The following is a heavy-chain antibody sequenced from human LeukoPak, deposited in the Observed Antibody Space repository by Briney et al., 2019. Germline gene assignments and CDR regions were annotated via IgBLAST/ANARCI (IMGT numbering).Heavy chain of an antibody. V-gene: IGHV1-69*05. D-gene: IGHD3-3*01. CDR2: IVPVFGTT. Sequence: GASVKVSCKASGGTFSNYAISWVRQAPGQGLEWMGGIVPVFGTTKYAQRFQGRVTTTTDESTSTAYMEVSSLTSEDTAVYYCARAAGGFWSGYFDYWGQGTLVTVSS. CDR3: ARAAGGFWSGYFDY. CDR1: GGTFSNYA. J-gene: IGHJ4*02.